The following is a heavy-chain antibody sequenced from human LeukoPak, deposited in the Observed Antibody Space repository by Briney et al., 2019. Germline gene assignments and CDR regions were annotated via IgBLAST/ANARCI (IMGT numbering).Heavy chain of an antibody. CDR1: GFTFSSYW. Sequence: GGSLTLSCAASGFTFSSYWMHWVRQAPGKGLVWGSRINSDGSSTSYADSVRRRFSISRGNAQNTLYLQMNSLRAENTAVYYCARGLSGYASSLGYWGQGTLVTVSA. J-gene: IGHJ4*02. CDR2: INSDGSST. V-gene: IGHV3-74*01. CDR3: ARGLSGYASSLGY. D-gene: IGHD6-6*01.